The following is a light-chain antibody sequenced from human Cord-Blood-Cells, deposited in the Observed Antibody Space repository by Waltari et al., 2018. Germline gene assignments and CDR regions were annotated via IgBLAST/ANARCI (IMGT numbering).Light chain of an antibody. CDR3: CSYAGSSAYV. CDR1: SSDVGSYNL. Sequence: QSALTQPASWSGSPGQSITFSSTGTSSDVGSYNLVSWYQQHPGKAPKLMIYEGSKRPSGVFNRFSGSKAGNTASLTISGLQAEDEADYYCCSYAGSSAYVFGTGTKVTVL. V-gene: IGLV2-23*01. CDR2: EGS. J-gene: IGLJ1*01.